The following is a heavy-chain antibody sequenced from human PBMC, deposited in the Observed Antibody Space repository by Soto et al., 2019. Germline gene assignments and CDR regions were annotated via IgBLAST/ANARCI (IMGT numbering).Heavy chain of an antibody. CDR1: GFTFSNYA. D-gene: IGHD3-10*01. V-gene: IGHV3-64*01. CDR2: IGTNGGIT. Sequence: EVQLVESGGGLVQPGGSLRLSCEASGFTFSNYAMHWVRQAPGKGLEYASAIGTNGGITYYANSVRGRFTIPRDNSKNTGYIQMGSLRPEAMAVYYCANGEINGRMPSPTHYYWGRGSLVAVSS. CDR3: ANGEINGRMPSPTHYY. J-gene: IGHJ4*02.